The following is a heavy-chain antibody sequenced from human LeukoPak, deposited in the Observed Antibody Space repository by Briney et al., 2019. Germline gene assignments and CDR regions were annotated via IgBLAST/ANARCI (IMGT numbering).Heavy chain of an antibody. Sequence: ASVKVSCKASGYTFTSYDINWVRQATGQGLEWMGWMNPNSGNTGYAQKFQGRVTMTRNTSISTAYMELSSLRSEDTAVYYCAREVLAYYYGSGSSNWFDPWGQGTLVTVSS. CDR1: GYTFTSYD. V-gene: IGHV1-8*01. CDR3: AREVLAYYYGSGSSNWFDP. J-gene: IGHJ5*02. D-gene: IGHD3-10*01. CDR2: MNPNSGNT.